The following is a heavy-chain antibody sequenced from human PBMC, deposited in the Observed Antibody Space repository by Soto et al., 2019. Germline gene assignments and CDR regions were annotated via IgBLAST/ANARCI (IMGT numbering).Heavy chain of an antibody. CDR1: GGPIINGDSY. V-gene: IGHV4-31*03. D-gene: IGHD6-13*01. Sequence: QVQLQESGPGLVKPSETLSLTCTVSGGPIINGDSYLNWIRQHPEKGLEWMGYINYRGTTNYNPALKSRILKSIDTPKNQFSLRLTSVTATDTADYYSERDAPGAAPYWGQGTLVTVSS. CDR2: INYRGTT. CDR3: ERDAPGAAPY. J-gene: IGHJ4*02.